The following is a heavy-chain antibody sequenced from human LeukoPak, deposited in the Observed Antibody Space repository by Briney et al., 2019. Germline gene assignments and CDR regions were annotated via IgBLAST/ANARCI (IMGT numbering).Heavy chain of an antibody. CDR3: VREDTPATANY. Sequence: GGSLRLSCAASGFNSANHAMSWVRQTAGKGLEWVSAISGGGDITYYADSVKGRFTISRDNSKDTLFLQMHSLRPGDTAVYYCVREDTPATANYWGQGTLVTISS. D-gene: IGHD2-21*02. J-gene: IGHJ4*02. V-gene: IGHV3-23*01. CDR1: GFNSANHA. CDR2: ISGGGDIT.